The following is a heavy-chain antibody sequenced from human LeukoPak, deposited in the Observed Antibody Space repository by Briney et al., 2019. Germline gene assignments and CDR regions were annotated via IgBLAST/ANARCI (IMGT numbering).Heavy chain of an antibody. Sequence: GRSLRPSCAAYGFTLSDYDMDWVSQPAGKGLEWVSYITSSSRTINYADSVKGRFTVSRDNAKNSLYLQMDSLRDEDTALYYCARPTTVALDYWGQGTLVTVSS. CDR1: GFTLSDYD. V-gene: IGHV3-48*02. D-gene: IGHD4-23*01. CDR2: ITSSSRTI. J-gene: IGHJ4*02. CDR3: ARPTTVALDY.